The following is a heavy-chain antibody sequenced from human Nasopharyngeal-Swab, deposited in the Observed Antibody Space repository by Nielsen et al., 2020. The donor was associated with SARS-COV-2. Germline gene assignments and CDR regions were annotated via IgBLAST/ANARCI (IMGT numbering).Heavy chain of an antibody. Sequence: GGSLRLSCAASGFTFDDYAMHWVRQAPGKGLEWVSGISWNSGSIGYADSVEGRFTISRDNAKNSLYLQMNSLRAEDTALYYCAKDTSSYISGWFDPWGQGTLVTVSS. CDR3: AKDTSSYISGWFDP. CDR2: ISWNSGSI. CDR1: GFTFDDYA. V-gene: IGHV3-9*01. D-gene: IGHD6-13*01. J-gene: IGHJ5*02.